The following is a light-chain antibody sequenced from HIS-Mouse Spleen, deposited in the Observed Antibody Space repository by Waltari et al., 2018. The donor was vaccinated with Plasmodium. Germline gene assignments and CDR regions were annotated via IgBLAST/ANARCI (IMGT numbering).Light chain of an antibody. V-gene: IGLV2-11*01. CDR2: DVS. CDR1: SSDVGGSND. Sequence: QSALTQPRSVSGSPGQSVTISCTGTSSDVGGSNDVSWYHQHPGKAPNLMIYDVSNRPSGVPDRSSGSKSGNTASLTISGLQAEDEADYYCCSYAGSYTWVFGGGTKLTVL. CDR3: CSYAGSYTWV. J-gene: IGLJ2*01.